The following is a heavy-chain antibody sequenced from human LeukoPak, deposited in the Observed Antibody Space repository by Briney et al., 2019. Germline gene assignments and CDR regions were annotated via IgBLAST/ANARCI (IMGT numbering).Heavy chain of an antibody. D-gene: IGHD3-16*02. Sequence: GASVKVSCKASGGTFISYAISWVRQAPGQGLEWMGGIIPIFGTANYAQKFQGRVTITADESTSTAYMELSSLRSEDTAVYYCARGRRLSEFVGYYYYMDVWGKGTTVTISS. CDR3: ARGRRLSEFVGYYYYMDV. CDR2: IIPIFGTA. CDR1: GGTFISYA. J-gene: IGHJ6*03. V-gene: IGHV1-69*13.